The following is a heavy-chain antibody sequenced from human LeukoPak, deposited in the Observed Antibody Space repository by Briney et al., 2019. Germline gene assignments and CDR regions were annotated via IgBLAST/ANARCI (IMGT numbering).Heavy chain of an antibody. Sequence: GESLKISCKGSGYRITCYWIGWGRQLPGKRLGWMGIIYPGDSDTRYSPSFQGQVTISADKSISTANLQWSSLKASDTAMYYCARERPHDAFDSWGQGTMVTVSS. CDR3: ARERPHDAFDS. J-gene: IGHJ3*02. CDR1: GYRITCYW. CDR2: IYPGDSDT. V-gene: IGHV5-51*01.